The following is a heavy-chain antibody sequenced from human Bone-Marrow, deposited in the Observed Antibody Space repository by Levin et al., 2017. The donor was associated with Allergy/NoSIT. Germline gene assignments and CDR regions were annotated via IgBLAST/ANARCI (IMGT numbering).Heavy chain of an antibody. V-gene: IGHV4-34*01. CDR2: INHSGST. CDR3: ARGPATYYYDSSGYYYEN. CDR1: GGSFSGYY. J-gene: IGHJ4*02. D-gene: IGHD3-22*01. Sequence: KPSETLSLTCAVYGGSFSGYYWSWIRQPPGKGLEWIGEINHSGSTNYNPSLKSRVTISVDTSKNQFSLKLSSVTAADTAVYYCARGPATYYYDSSGYYYENWGQGTLVTVSS.